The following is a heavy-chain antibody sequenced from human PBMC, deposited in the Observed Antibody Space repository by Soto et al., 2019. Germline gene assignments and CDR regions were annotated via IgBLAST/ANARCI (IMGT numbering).Heavy chain of an antibody. V-gene: IGHV3-73*01. D-gene: IGHD1-26*01. Sequence: GGSLRLSCAASGFTFSGSAMHWVRQASGKGLEWVGRIRSKANSYATAYAASVKGRFTISRDDSKNTAYLQMNSLKTEDTAVYYCTRSGVGATMGDYYYYGMDVWGQGTTVTVSS. J-gene: IGHJ6*02. CDR3: TRSGVGATMGDYYYYGMDV. CDR1: GFTFSGSA. CDR2: IRSKANSYAT.